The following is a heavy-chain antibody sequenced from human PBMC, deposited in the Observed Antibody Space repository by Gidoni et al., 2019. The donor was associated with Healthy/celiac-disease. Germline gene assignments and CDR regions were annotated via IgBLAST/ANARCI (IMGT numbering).Heavy chain of an antibody. J-gene: IGHJ3*02. CDR2: IYYSGST. CDR1: GCSITSGGYY. CDR3: ARGRYYYDSSGYYYARDAFDI. D-gene: IGHD3-22*01. V-gene: IGHV4-31*03. Sequence: QAQLQESGPGLVKPSQTLSLTCTVSGCSITSGGYYWSWFRQHPGKVLEWLGYIYYSGSTYYNPSLERRVTVAVDTSKNQFALKLSSVTAADTAVYCCARGRYYYDSSGYYYARDAFDIWGQGTMVTVSS.